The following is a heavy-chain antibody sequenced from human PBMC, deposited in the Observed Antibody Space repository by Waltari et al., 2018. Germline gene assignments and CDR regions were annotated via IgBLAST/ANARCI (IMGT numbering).Heavy chain of an antibody. CDR3: ATYIGASVGTAAFDV. Sequence: QLQLQESGPGLVKPSETLSLKCSVSGASITCHKHYWGWIRQPPGQGLECIATISYNEATYSSPAFRGRVTVSRDTSMNYVSLKLGSVIAADTAVYYCATYIGASVGTAAFDVWGQGPMVTVSS. V-gene: IGHV4-39*02. CDR2: ISYNEAT. J-gene: IGHJ3*01. CDR1: GASITCHKHY. D-gene: IGHD5-12*01.